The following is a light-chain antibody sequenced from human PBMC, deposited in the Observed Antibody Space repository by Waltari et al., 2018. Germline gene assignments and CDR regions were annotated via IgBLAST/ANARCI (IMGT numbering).Light chain of an antibody. Sequence: QSALTQPASVSGSPGQSITLSCNGTSNDIGNYDLVSWYQQRPGEAPKLLMYGATKRPSGVSNRFSGSKSGKTASLTISGLQTEDEADYYCFSFVAANSFVFGPGTKVTVL. J-gene: IGLJ1*01. CDR3: FSFVAANSFV. CDR1: SNDIGNYDL. V-gene: IGLV2-23*01. CDR2: GAT.